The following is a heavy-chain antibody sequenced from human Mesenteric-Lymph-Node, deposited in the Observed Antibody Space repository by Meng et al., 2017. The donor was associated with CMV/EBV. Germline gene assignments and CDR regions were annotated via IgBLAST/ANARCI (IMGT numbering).Heavy chain of an antibody. V-gene: IGHV4-61*08. Sequence: SGGSVRSDDYFWSWLRQHPGKGLEWIGYIHHSESNNHNPSLKSRVTISVDPSKNQFSLKLASVTAADTAVYYCARYTSSWYNRFDPWGQGTLVTVSS. CDR1: GGSVRSDDYF. J-gene: IGHJ5*02. D-gene: IGHD6-13*01. CDR3: ARYTSSWYNRFDP. CDR2: IHHSESN.